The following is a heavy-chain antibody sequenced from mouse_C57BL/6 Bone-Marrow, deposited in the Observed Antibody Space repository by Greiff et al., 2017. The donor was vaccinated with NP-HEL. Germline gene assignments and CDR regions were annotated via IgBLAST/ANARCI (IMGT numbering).Heavy chain of an antibody. Sequence: VQLHQSGAELARPGASVKLSCKASGYTFTSYTMHWVNQRPGPGLEWIGYINPCSGYTKYNQKFKDKATLTVAKSSSTAYMQLSSLTSEDSAVDYCARKDGSSGWCAYWGQGTLVTVSA. J-gene: IGHJ3*01. CDR2: INPCSGYT. V-gene: IGHV1-4*01. D-gene: IGHD1-1*01. CDR1: GYTFTSYT. CDR3: ARKDGSSGWCAY.